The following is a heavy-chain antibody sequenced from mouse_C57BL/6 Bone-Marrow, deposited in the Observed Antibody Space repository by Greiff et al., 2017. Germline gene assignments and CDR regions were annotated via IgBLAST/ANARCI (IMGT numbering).Heavy chain of an antibody. V-gene: IGHV1-39*01. CDR2: INPNYGTT. CDR1: GYSFTDYN. Sequence: EVQLQQSGPELVKPGASVQISCKASGYSFTDYNMNWVKQSNGKSLEWIGVINPNYGTTSYNPKFKGQATLTVDQSSSTAYMQLNSLTSEDSAVYYCATTVVAPYYFDYWGQGTTLTVSS. J-gene: IGHJ2*01. CDR3: ATTVVAPYYFDY. D-gene: IGHD1-1*01.